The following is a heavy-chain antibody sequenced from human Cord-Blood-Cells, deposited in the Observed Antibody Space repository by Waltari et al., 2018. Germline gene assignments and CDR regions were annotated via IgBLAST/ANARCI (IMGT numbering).Heavy chain of an antibody. CDR2: IYYSGST. J-gene: IGHJ3*02. V-gene: IGHV4-59*11. Sequence: QVQLQESGPGLVKPSETLSLTCTVSGGSISSHYWSWIRQPPGKGLEWIGYIYYSGSTHYNPSLKSRVTISVDTSKNQFSLKLSSVTAADTAVYYCARDRGTGRAFDIWGQGKMVTVSS. CDR3: ARDRGTGRAFDI. CDR1: GGSISSHY. D-gene: IGHD3-10*01.